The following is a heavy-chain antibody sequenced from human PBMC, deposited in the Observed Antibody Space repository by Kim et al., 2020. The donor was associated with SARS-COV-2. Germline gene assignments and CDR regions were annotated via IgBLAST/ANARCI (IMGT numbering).Heavy chain of an antibody. V-gene: IGHV3-11*06. Sequence: GGSLRLSCSASGFTFSNYYMSWIRQAPGKGLEWVSYISSSSIYTNYAGSVKGRFTISRDNAKNSLYLQMNSLRAEDTAVYFCARGSSGSYNWFDPWGQEPWSPSPQ. CDR3: ARGSSGSYNWFDP. J-gene: IGHJ5*02. CDR1: GFTFSNYY. D-gene: IGHD3-10*01. CDR2: ISSSSIYT.